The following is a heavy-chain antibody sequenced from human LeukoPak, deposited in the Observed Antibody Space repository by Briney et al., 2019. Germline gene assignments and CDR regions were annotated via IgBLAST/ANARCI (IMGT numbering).Heavy chain of an antibody. D-gene: IGHD6-13*01. V-gene: IGHV4-39*01. CDR2: IYYSGST. CDR1: GGSVTSTNW. CDR3: ARPGIAATGAFDC. J-gene: IGHJ4*02. Sequence: SETLSLTCDVSGGSVTSTNWWTWVRQPPGKGLEWIGSIYYSGSTYYNPSLKSRVSISVDTSKNQFSLNLTSVTAADTAVYFCARPGIAATGAFDCWGQGTLVTVSS.